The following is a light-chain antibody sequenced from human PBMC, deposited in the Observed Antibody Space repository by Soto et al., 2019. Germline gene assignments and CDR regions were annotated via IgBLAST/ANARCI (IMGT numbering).Light chain of an antibody. CDR2: GAS. V-gene: IGKV3-20*01. J-gene: IGKJ2*01. CDR3: QQYGSSPYT. Sequence: ELVWTHSPATCSFSPGEEPPLPSRAIRRFGRSYLAWYQQKPGQAPRLLIYGASSRATGIPDRFSGSGSGTDFTLTISRLEPEDFAVYYCQQYGSSPYTFGQGTKLEIK. CDR1: RRFGRSY.